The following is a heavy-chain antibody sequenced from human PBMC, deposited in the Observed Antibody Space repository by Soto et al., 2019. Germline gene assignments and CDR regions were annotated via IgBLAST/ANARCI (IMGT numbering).Heavy chain of an antibody. CDR3: AIHVDSSSCSEPEDYYYGMDV. Sequence: SETLSLTCTVSGGSISSSSYYWGWIRQPPGKGLEWIGSIYYSGSTNYNPSLKSRVTISVDTSKNQFSLKLSSVTAADTAVYYCAIHVDSSSCSEPEDYYYGMDVWGQGTTVTVSS. V-gene: IGHV4-39*01. CDR1: GGSISSSSYY. J-gene: IGHJ6*02. CDR2: IYYSGST. D-gene: IGHD6-13*01.